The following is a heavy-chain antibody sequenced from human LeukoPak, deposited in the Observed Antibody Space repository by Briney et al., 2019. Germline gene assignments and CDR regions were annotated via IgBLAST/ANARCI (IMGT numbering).Heavy chain of an antibody. V-gene: IGHV3-23*01. Sequence: PGGSLRLSCAASGFTFQNYAMSWVRQAPGKGLEWASSISGSGPSTDYADSVKSRFTISRDKSKNTLYLQMNSLRAEDTAVYYCARLPTFYYDSSHYHYDYWGQGTLVTVSS. CDR2: ISGSGPST. D-gene: IGHD3-22*01. CDR1: GFTFQNYA. CDR3: ARLPTFYYDSSHYHYDY. J-gene: IGHJ4*02.